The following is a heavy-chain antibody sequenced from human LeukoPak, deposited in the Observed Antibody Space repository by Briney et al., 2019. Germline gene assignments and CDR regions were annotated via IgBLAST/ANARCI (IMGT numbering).Heavy chain of an antibody. V-gene: IGHV1-69*06. CDR3: AKDSLQRAVATNLFDY. CDR2: IIPIFGTA. J-gene: IGHJ4*02. Sequence: ASVKVSCKASGGTFSSYAISWVRQAPGQGLEWMGGIIPIFGTANYAQKFQGRVTITADKSTSTAYMELSSLRSEDTAVYYCAKDSLQRAVATNLFDYWGQGTLVTVSS. D-gene: IGHD4-11*01. CDR1: GGTFSSYA.